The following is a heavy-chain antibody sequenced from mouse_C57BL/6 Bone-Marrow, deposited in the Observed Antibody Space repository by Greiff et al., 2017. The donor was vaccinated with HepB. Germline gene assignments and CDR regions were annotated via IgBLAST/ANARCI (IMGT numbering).Heavy chain of an antibody. V-gene: IGHV3-6*01. CDR1: GYSITSGYY. Sequence: EESGPGLVKPSQSLSLTCSVTGYSITSGYYWNWIRQFPGNKLEWMGYISYDGSNNYNPSLKNRISITRDTSKNQFFLKLNSVTTEDTATYYCARARGDYWGQGTSVTVSS. CDR3: ARARGDY. CDR2: ISYDGSN. J-gene: IGHJ4*01.